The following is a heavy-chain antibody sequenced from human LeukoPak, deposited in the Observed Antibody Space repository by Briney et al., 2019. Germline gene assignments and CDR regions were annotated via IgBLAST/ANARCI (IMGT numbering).Heavy chain of an antibody. CDR3: AKEEKDYDFWSGYSPQGYMDV. D-gene: IGHD3-3*01. J-gene: IGHJ6*03. Sequence: ASVKVSCKASGGTFSSYAISWVRQATGQGLEWMGWMNPNSGNTGYAQKFQGRVTMTRNTSISTAYMELSSLRSEDTAVYYCAKEEKDYDFWSGYSPQGYMDVWGKGTTVTVSS. CDR1: GGTFSSYA. CDR2: MNPNSGNT. V-gene: IGHV1-8*02.